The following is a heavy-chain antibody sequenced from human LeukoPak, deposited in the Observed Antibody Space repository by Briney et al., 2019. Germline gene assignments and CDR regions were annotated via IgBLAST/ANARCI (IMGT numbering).Heavy chain of an antibody. CDR2: INPNSGGT. V-gene: IGHV1-2*02. CDR3: ARGYYPASSYFDY. Sequence: GASVKVSCKASGYTFTGYYMRWVRQAPGQGLEWMGWINPNSGGTNYAQKFQGRVTMTRDTSISTAYMELSRLRSDDTAVYYCARGYYPASSYFDYWGQGTLVTVSS. D-gene: IGHD2-21*01. J-gene: IGHJ4*02. CDR1: GYTFTGYY.